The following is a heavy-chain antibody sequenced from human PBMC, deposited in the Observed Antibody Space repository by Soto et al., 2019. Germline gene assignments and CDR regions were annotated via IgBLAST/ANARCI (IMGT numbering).Heavy chain of an antibody. CDR1: NGSISSDHW. Sequence: QVLLQESGPGLVKPSGTASLTCGVSNGSISSDHWWSWVRQSPGKGLEWIGEIHRNGISNYNPSRMCRVSITIATSQNDLPWESLSLIPADRAVCYCEGATRPVWFGGGYFDLWGRGTLVFVS. D-gene: IGHD3-10*01. CDR3: EGATRPVWFGGGYFDL. J-gene: IGHJ2*01. CDR2: IHRNGIS. V-gene: IGHV4-4*02.